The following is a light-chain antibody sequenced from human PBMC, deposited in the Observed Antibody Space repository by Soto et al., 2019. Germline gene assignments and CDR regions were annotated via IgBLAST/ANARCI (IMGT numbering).Light chain of an antibody. V-gene: IGKV3D-20*01. CDR1: QSVSSSY. CDR2: DAS. J-gene: IGKJ3*01. CDR3: QRTYNAPFT. Sequence: EIILTQSPATLSLSPGERATLSCGASQSVSSSYVAWYQHRPGLAPRLLIHDASSRATGIPDRFSGTKSGTDFTLTISSLQPEDFATYYCQRTYNAPFTFGPGTKVELK.